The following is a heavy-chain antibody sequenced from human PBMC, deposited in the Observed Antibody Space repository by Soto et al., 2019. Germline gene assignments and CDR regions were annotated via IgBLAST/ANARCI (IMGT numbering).Heavy chain of an antibody. CDR2: INPSGGST. J-gene: IGHJ3*02. Sequence: ASVKVSCTASGDPFTSYYMHWVRHAPGQGLEWMGIINPSGGSTSYAQKFQGRVTMTRDTSTSTVDMELSSLRSEDTAMYYCASAPAYCGGDCPFDIWGQGTMVTVSS. CDR3: ASAPAYCGGDCPFDI. D-gene: IGHD2-21*02. CDR1: GDPFTSYY. V-gene: IGHV1-46*01.